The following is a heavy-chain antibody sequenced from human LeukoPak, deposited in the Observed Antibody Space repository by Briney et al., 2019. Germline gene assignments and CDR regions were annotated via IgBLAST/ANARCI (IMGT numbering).Heavy chain of an antibody. CDR2: ISTSSSYT. J-gene: IGHJ4*02. CDR3: ARGAIPATGTCPFDF. D-gene: IGHD1-1*01. V-gene: IGHV3-11*05. CDR1: GFTFSDNG. Sequence: GGSLRLSCVASGFTFSDNGMHWVRQAPGKGLEWVSYISTSSSYTNYAASVKGRFTISRDNARNSLYLEMNSLRAEDTAVYYCARGAIPATGTCPFDFWGQGTLVTVSS.